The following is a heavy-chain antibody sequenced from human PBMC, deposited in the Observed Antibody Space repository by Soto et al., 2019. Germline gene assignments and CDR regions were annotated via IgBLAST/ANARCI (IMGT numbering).Heavy chain of an antibody. D-gene: IGHD3-9*01. J-gene: IGHJ4*02. CDR2: ISGSGGST. V-gene: IGHV3-23*01. CDR1: GFTFSSYA. CDR3: AKNDILTGFGGCDY. Sequence: EVQLLESGGGLVQPGGSLRLSCAASGFTFSSYAMSWVRQAPGKGLEWVSAISGSGGSTYYADSVKGRFTISRDNSKNTLDMQMNSLRAEDTAVYYCAKNDILTGFGGCDYCGQGTPVTVSS.